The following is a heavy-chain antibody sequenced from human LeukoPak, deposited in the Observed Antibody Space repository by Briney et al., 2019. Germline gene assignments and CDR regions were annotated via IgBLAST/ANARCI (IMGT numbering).Heavy chain of an antibody. D-gene: IGHD3-10*01. J-gene: IGHJ6*03. Sequence: GASVKVSCKASGYTFTGYYMHWVRQAPGQGLEWMGWINPNSGGTNYAQKFQGRVTMTRDTSISTAYMELSRLRSDDTAVYYCARDRGSAVPFYYMDVWGKGTTVTVSS. CDR2: INPNSGGT. CDR3: ARDRGSAVPFYYMDV. V-gene: IGHV1-2*02. CDR1: GYTFTGYY.